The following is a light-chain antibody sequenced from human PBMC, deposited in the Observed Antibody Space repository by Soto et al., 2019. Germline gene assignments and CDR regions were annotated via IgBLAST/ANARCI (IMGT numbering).Light chain of an antibody. CDR2: GNS. CDR3: QSYDSSLSGSV. Sequence: QSVLTQPPSVSGAPGQRVTISCTGSNSNVGAGYDVHWYQQLPGAAPKLLIYGNSNRPSGVPDRFSGSKSVTSASLAITGLQAEDEADYYCQSYDSSLSGSVXGTGTKVTVL. CDR1: NSNVGAGYD. J-gene: IGLJ1*01. V-gene: IGLV1-40*01.